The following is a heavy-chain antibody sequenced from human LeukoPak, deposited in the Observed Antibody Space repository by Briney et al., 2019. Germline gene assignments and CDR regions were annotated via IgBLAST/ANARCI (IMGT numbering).Heavy chain of an antibody. CDR1: GESFSGYH. CDR2: INHSGST. CDR3: ARGPYYGSGSYPY. J-gene: IGHJ4*02. D-gene: IGHD3-10*01. V-gene: IGHV4-34*01. Sequence: SETLSLTCAVYGESFSGYHWNWIRQPPGKGLEWIGEINHSGSTNYNPSLKSRVTMSVDTSKNQFSLKLSSVTAADTAVYYCARGPYYGSGSYPYWGQGTLVTVSS.